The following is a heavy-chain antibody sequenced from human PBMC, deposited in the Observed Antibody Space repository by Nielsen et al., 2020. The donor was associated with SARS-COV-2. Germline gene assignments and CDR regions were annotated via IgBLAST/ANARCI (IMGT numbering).Heavy chain of an antibody. CDR3: ARDSPYGWGNVHYLYGMDV. CDR2: ISAYNGKT. Sequence: WVRQAPGQGLEWMGWISAYNGKTNYARSFQGRVTMTTDRFTSTAYMELRSLSPDDTAVYYCARDSPYGWGNVHYLYGMDVWGQGTTVTVSS. D-gene: IGHD3-10*01. J-gene: IGHJ6*02. V-gene: IGHV1-18*01.